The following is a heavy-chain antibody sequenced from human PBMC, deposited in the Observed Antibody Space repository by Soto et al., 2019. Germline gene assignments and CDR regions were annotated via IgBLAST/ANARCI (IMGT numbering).Heavy chain of an antibody. CDR1: GTTFSSYA. V-gene: IGHV1-69*12. CDR2: IIPLFGTA. J-gene: IGHJ6*02. CDR3: AREVGSGYNYDKDYYYGMDV. D-gene: IGHD5-18*01. Sequence: QVQLVQSGAEVKRPGSSVKVSCKASGTTFSSYAISWVRQAPGQGLELMGGIIPLFGTANYAQKFQGRATITADESTSTAFMELSSLRSEDTAVYYCAREVGSGYNYDKDYYYGMDVWGQGTTVAVAS.